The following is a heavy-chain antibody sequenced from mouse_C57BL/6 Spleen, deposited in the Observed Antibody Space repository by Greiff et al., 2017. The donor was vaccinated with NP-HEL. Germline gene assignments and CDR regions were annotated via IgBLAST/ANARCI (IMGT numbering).Heavy chain of an antibody. CDR2: IDPENGDT. D-gene: IGHD1-1*01. CDR1: GFNIKDDY. V-gene: IGHV14-4*01. CDR3: RNYYGSSYWYFDV. Sequence: EVKLVESGAELVRPGASVKLSCTASGFNIKDDYMHWVKQRPEQGLEWIGWIDPENGDTESASKFQGNATITADTSSNTAYLQLSSLTSEDTAVYYCRNYYGSSYWYFDVWGTGTTVTVSS. J-gene: IGHJ1*03.